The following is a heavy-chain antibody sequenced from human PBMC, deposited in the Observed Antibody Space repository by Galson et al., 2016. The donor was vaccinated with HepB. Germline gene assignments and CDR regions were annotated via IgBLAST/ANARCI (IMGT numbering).Heavy chain of an antibody. CDR1: GYTFISSP. CDR2: INTDTGDT. D-gene: IGHD2-15*01. J-gene: IGHJ6*02. V-gene: IGHV1-18*04. Sequence: SVKVSCKASGYTFISSPISWVRQAPGQGLEWMGWINTDTGDTVSAQNLQGRVTMTTDTSTDTAHMELTSRRSDDTAVYYCAGSGHCSGGACYNSYGMDVWGQGTSVTVSS. CDR3: AGSGHCSGGACYNSYGMDV.